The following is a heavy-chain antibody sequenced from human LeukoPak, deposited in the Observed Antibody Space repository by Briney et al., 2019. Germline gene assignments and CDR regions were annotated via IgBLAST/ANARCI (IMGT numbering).Heavy chain of an antibody. V-gene: IGHV1-69*05. CDR3: AGAEAAYCFDI. Sequence: SVKVSCKASGCTFSSYAISWVRQAPGQGLEWMGGIIPIFGTANYAQKFQGRVTITTDESTSTAYMELSSLRSEDTAVYCSAGAEAAYCFDIWGQGTMVTVSS. D-gene: IGHD1-26*01. J-gene: IGHJ3*02. CDR1: GCTFSSYA. CDR2: IIPIFGTA.